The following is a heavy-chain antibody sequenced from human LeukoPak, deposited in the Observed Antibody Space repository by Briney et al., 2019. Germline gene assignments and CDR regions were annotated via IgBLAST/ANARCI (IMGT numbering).Heavy chain of an antibody. Sequence: QPGGSLRLSCAASGFTFSSYAMHWVRQAPGKGLEWVAVISYDGSNKYYADSVKGRFTISRDNSKNTLYLQMNSLRAEDTAVYYCARDPLAIAAAGIGAFDIWGQGTMVTVSS. D-gene: IGHD6-13*01. V-gene: IGHV3-30-3*01. CDR1: GFTFSSYA. CDR2: ISYDGSNK. CDR3: ARDPLAIAAAGIGAFDI. J-gene: IGHJ3*02.